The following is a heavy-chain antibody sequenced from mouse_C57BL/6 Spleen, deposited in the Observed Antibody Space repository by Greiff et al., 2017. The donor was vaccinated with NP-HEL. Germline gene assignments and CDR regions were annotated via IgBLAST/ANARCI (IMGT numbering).Heavy chain of an antibody. Sequence: QVQLKQPGAELVRPGSSVKLSCKASGYTFTSYWMDWVKQRPGQGLEWSGHIYPSDSETHYNQKFKDKATLTVDKSSSTAYMQLSSLTSEDSAVYYCARGDSSGVAYWGQGTLVTVSA. D-gene: IGHD3-2*02. CDR1: GYTFTSYW. V-gene: IGHV1-61*01. CDR2: IYPSDSET. J-gene: IGHJ3*01. CDR3: ARGDSSGVAY.